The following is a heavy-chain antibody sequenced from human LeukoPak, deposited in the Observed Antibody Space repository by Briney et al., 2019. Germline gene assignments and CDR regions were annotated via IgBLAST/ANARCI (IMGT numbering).Heavy chain of an antibody. J-gene: IGHJ1*01. CDR2: INPISGST. D-gene: IGHD3-22*01. Sequence: ASVKVSCKASGYTFSSYYMQWVRQAPGQGLEWMGIINPISGSTTYAQKFQGRVTITADKSTSTAYMELSSLRSEDTAVYYCARDPYYYDSSGASRYEDWGQGTLVTVSS. CDR3: ARDPYYYDSSGASRYED. CDR1: GYTFSSYY. V-gene: IGHV1-46*01.